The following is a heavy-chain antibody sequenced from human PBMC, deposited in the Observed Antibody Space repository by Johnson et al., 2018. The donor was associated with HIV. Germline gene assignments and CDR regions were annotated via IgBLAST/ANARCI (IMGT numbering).Heavy chain of an antibody. V-gene: IGHV3-30*02. CDR1: GFTFSSYA. CDR2: VRYDGSNK. CDR3: ARNCGGDCSGHDAFDI. J-gene: IGHJ3*02. D-gene: IGHD2-21*02. Sequence: QVQLVESGGGLVQPGGSLRLSCAASGFTFSSYAMSWVRQAPGKGLEWMAFVRYDGSNKYYADSVKGRFTISRDSSKNKLYLQMNSLRAEDTAVYYCARNCGGDCSGHDAFDIWGQGTMVTVSS.